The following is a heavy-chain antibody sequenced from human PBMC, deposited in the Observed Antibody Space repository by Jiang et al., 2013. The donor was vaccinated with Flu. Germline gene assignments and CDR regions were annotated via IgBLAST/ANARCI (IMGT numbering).Heavy chain of an antibody. CDR2: ISGGGGST. CDR3: AKTPGYTSGWYPDS. CDR1: GFTFSSYA. D-gene: IGHD6-19*01. J-gene: IGHJ4*02. Sequence: VQLLESGGGLVQPGGSLRLSCAASGFTFSSYAMSWVRQAPGKGLEWVSVISGGGGSTYYADSVKGRFTISRDNSKDNLYLQISSLRVEDTAVYYCAKTPGYTSGWYPDSWGQGTLVTVSS. V-gene: IGHV3-23*01.